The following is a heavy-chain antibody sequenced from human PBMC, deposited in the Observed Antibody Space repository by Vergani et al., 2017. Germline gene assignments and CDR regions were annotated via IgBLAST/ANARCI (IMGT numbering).Heavy chain of an antibody. CDR1: GGSISSGGYY. D-gene: IGHD4-17*01. CDR3: ARDDGASTVTTEGLDY. Sequence: QVQLQESGPGLVKPSQTLSLTCTVPGGSISSGGYYWSWIRQPAGKGLEWIGRIYTSGSTNYNPSLKSRVTMSVDTSKNQLSLKLSSVTAADTAVYYCARDDGASTVTTEGLDYWGQGTLVTVSS. CDR2: IYTSGST. J-gene: IGHJ4*02. V-gene: IGHV4-61*02.